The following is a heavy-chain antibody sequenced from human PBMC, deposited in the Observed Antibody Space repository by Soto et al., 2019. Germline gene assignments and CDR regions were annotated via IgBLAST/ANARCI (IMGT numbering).Heavy chain of an antibody. CDR3: VGLGMLPAHREFDP. D-gene: IGHD2-15*01. J-gene: IGHJ5*02. Sequence: SETLSLTCAVSSGTISSSNWWTWVRQPPGKGLEWIGEINQSGSPNYNPSLRSRVTISVDKSKSQFFLKLSSVTAADTAIYYCVGLGMLPAHREFDPCGQATLVSGSS. CDR2: INQSGSP. V-gene: IGHV4-4*02. CDR1: SGTISSSNW.